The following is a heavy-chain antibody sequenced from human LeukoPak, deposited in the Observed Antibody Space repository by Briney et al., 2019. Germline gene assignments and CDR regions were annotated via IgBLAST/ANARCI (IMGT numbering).Heavy chain of an antibody. CDR3: AKDLFREELPNAFDI. J-gene: IGHJ3*02. CDR2: ISGSGGSA. D-gene: IGHD1-7*01. CDR1: GFTFSSYA. V-gene: IGHV3-23*01. Sequence: GGSLRLSCAASGFTFSSYAMSWVRQAPGKGLEWVSAISGSGGSAYYADSVKGRFTISRDNSKNTLYLQTNSLRAEDTAVYYCAKDLFREELPNAFDIWGQGTMVTVSS.